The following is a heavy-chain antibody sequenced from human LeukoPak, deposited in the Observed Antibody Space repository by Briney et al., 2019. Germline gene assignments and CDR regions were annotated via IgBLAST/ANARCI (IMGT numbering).Heavy chain of an antibody. J-gene: IGHJ4*02. CDR3: TGLSSSWAGNDY. Sequence: SETLSLTCAMYGGSFGVYFWSWIRQPPGKGLEWIGEINHGGRTNYNPSLKGRVTISVDTSKTQFSLKLSSVTAADTAMYYCTGLSSSWAGNDYRGQGTLVTVSS. CDR2: INHGGRT. CDR1: GGSFGVYF. D-gene: IGHD6-13*01. V-gene: IGHV4-34*01.